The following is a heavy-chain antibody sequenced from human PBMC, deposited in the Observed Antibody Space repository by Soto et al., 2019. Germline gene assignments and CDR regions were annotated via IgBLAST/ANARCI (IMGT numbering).Heavy chain of an antibody. Sequence: PSETLSVTCTVSGGSISSDYWSWIRQPPGQGLEWIEYIYYSGNANYNPSLKSRVTISVDTSKSQFSLRLSSVTAADTAVYFCARMVPGLRLLSYYYGMDVWGQATTVTLSS. J-gene: IGHJ6*01. D-gene: IGHD5-12*01. CDR2: IYYSGNA. CDR1: GGSISSDY. V-gene: IGHV4-59*08. CDR3: ARMVPGLRLLSYYYGMDV.